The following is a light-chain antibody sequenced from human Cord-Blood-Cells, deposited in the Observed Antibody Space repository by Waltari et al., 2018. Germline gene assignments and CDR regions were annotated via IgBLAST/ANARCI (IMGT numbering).Light chain of an antibody. CDR3: SSYAGSNNLV. Sequence: QSALTPPPSASGSPGQSVTIPCTGTSSAVGGNTYVSWYQQHPGKAPKLMIYEVSKRPSGVPDRFSGSKSGNTASLTVSGLQAEDEADYYCSSYAGSNNLVFGGGTKLTVL. V-gene: IGLV2-8*01. CDR1: SSAVGGNTY. CDR2: EVS. J-gene: IGLJ2*01.